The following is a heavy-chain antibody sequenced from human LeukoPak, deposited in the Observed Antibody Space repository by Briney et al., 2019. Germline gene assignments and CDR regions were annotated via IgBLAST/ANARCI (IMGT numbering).Heavy chain of an antibody. CDR3: ALSSAYYYYGMDV. V-gene: IGHV4-30-2*01. D-gene: IGHD6-6*01. CDR1: GGSISSGGYS. J-gene: IGHJ6*02. CDR2: IYHSGST. Sequence: SETLSLTCAVSGGSISSGGYSWSWIRQPPGKGLEWIGYIYHSGSTYYNPSLKSRVTISVDRSKNQFFLKLSSVTAADTAVYYCALSSAYYYYGMDVWGQGTTVTVSS.